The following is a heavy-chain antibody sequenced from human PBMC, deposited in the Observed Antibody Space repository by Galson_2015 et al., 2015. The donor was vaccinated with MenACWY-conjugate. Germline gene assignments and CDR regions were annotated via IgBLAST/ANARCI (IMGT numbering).Heavy chain of an antibody. D-gene: IGHD1-26*01. V-gene: IGHV5-51*01. J-gene: IGHJ4*02. CDR2: IYPGDSDT. CDR3: ARAPSGTLTPYYFDY. CDR1: GYTFTSYG. Sequence: KVSCKASGYTFTSYGIGWVRQMPGKGLEWMGIIYPGDSDTKYSPSFRGQVTISADNSIRTAYLQWNSLKASDTALYYCARAPSGTLTPYYFDYWGQGTLVTVSS.